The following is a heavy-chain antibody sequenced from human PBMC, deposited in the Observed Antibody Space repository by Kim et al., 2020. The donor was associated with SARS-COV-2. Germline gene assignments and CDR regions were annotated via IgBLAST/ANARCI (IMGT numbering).Heavy chain of an antibody. CDR1: GFTFSSYA. CDR3: AKDTCPSPSSGYRMVYFDY. D-gene: IGHD3-22*01. CDR2: ISGSGGST. Sequence: GGSLRLSCAASGFTFSSYAMSWVRQAPGKGLEWVSAISGSGGSTYYADSVKGRFTISRDNSKNTLYLQMNSLRAEDTAVYYCAKDTCPSPSSGYRMVYFDYWGQGTLVTVSS. V-gene: IGHV3-23*01. J-gene: IGHJ4*02.